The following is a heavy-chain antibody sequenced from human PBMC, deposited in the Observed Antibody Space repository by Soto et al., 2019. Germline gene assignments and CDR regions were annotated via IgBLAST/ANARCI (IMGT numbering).Heavy chain of an antibody. CDR2: ISGSGGST. V-gene: IGHV3-23*01. CDR1: CFTFSSYP. CDR3: AKDIAVAGNTGDAFDI. J-gene: IGHJ3*02. Sequence: GSLRLSCAASCFTFSSYPMSWVRQAPGKGLEWVSAISGSGGSTYYADSVKGRFTISRDNSKNTLYLQMNSLRAEDTAVYYCAKDIAVAGNTGDAFDIWGQGTMVTGSS. D-gene: IGHD6-19*01.